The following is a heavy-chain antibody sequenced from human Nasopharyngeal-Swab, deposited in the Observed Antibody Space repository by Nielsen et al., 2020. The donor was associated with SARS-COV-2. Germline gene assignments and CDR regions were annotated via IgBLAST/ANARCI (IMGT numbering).Heavy chain of an antibody. J-gene: IGHJ4*02. CDR3: ARTTTGITGTSDY. Sequence: WVRQAPGQGLEWMRGIIPIFGTANYAQKFQGRVTITADESTSTAYMELSSLRSEDTAVYYCARTTTGITGTSDYWGQGTLVTVSS. CDR2: IIPIFGTA. D-gene: IGHD1-20*01. V-gene: IGHV1-69*01.